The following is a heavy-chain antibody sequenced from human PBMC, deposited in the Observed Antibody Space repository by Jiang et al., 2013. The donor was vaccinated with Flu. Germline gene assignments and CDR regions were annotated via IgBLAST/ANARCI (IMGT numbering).Heavy chain of an antibody. Sequence: LLKPSETLSLTCAVYGGSFSGYYWSWIRQPPGKGLEWIGEINHSGSTNYNPSLKSRVTISVDTSKNQFSLKLSSVTAADTAVYYCARDVRYSTYYYYYYGMDVWGQGTTVTVSS. D-gene: IGHD5-18*01. V-gene: IGHV4-34*01. CDR1: GGSFSGYY. J-gene: IGHJ6*02. CDR3: ARDVRYSTYYYYYYGMDV. CDR2: INHSGST.